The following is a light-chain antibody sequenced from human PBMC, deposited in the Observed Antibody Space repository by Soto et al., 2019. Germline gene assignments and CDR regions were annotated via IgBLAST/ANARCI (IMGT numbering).Light chain of an antibody. CDR2: LGS. J-gene: IGKJ1*01. CDR3: MQAIQAPRS. V-gene: IGKV2-28*01. CDR1: QSLLHSNGNID. Sequence: DSVVTQSPLSLPVTPGAPASISCRSSQSLLHSNGNIDLDWYLQKPGQSPQLLIYLGSIRASGVPDRCSGSGSGTDFTLKITRVEAEDGVVSYCMQAIQAPRSFGLGTKVEIK.